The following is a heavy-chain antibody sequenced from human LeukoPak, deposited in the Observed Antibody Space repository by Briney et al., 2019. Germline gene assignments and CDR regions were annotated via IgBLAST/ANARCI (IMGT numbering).Heavy chain of an antibody. D-gene: IGHD3-22*01. J-gene: IGHJ4*02. CDR2: IYPGDSDT. CDR3: ARLEPPYDSSGYPGY. CDR1: GYSFTSYW. Sequence: GESLKISCKGSGYSFTSYWIGWVRQLPGKGLEWMGIIYPGDSDTRYSPSFQGQVTISADKSISTAYLQWSSLRASDTAMYYCARLEPPYDSSGYPGYWGQGTLVTVSS. V-gene: IGHV5-51*01.